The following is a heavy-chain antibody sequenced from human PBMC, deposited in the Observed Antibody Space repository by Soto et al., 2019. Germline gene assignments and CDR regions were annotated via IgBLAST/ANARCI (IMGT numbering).Heavy chain of an antibody. CDR3: AKSRSGARGRIFGVENWFDP. J-gene: IGHJ5*02. Sequence: GGSLRLSCAASGFTFSSYAMSWVRQAPGKGLEWVSAISGSGGSTYYADSVKGRFTISRDNSKNTLYLQMNSLRAEDTAVYYCAKSRSGARGRIFGVENWFDPWGQGTLVTVSS. CDR1: GFTFSSYA. V-gene: IGHV3-23*01. CDR2: ISGSGGST. D-gene: IGHD3-3*02.